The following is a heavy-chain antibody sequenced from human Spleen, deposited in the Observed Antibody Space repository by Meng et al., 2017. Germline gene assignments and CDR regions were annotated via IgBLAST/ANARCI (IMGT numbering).Heavy chain of an antibody. Sequence: QVQLQQWGAGLLKPSATLSLTCAVYGGSFNEYCWSWIRQSPGKGLEWIGEIRQSGTTNYNASLRSRATISIDTSKNHFSLKLTSVTAADTAVYYCAGGGVVAWEVLQYLGQGTLVTVSS. CDR3: AGGGVVAWEVLQY. V-gene: IGHV4-34*01. CDR2: IRQSGTT. J-gene: IGHJ4*02. D-gene: IGHD1-26*01. CDR1: GGSFNEYC.